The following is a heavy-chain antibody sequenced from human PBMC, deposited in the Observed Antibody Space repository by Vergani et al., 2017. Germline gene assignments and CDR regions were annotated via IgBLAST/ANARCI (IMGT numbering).Heavy chain of an antibody. CDR1: EFTFSDYY. V-gene: IGHV3-11*01. CDR2: ISSSGNTR. CDR3: ARGSDIVVVPAAEDDY. Sequence: QVQLVESGGGLVKPGGSLTLSCAASEFTFSDYYMSWIRQAPGKGLEWVSYISSSGNTRYYANSVKGRFTISRDNAKNSLYLQMNSLRAEDTAVYYCARGSDIVVVPAAEDDYWGQGTLVTVSS. J-gene: IGHJ4*02. D-gene: IGHD2-2*01.